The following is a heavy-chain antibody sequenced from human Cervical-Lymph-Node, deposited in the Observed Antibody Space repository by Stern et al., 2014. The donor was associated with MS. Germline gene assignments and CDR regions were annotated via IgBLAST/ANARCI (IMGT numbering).Heavy chain of an antibody. CDR1: GGSISRGDHY. CDR3: VGEQEYGFSVE. J-gene: IGHJ4*02. Sequence: QVQLQESGPGLVRPSQTLSVTCSVSGGSISRGDHYWTWIRQSPGKGLEWIGHIYHSGTTKYNPSLKGRVTISEDSSKNQFSLRLTSVTAADTAVYYCVGEQEYGFSVEWGQGTQVIVSS. V-gene: IGHV4-30-4*01. D-gene: IGHD4-17*01. CDR2: IYHSGTT.